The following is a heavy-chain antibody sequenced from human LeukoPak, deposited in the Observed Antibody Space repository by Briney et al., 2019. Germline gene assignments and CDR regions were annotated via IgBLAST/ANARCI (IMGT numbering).Heavy chain of an antibody. J-gene: IGHJ5*02. V-gene: IGHV1-69*01. D-gene: IGHD1-26*01. CDR1: GGTFSSYA. CDR3: AREASIVGVYWFDP. CDR2: IIPIFGTA. Sequence: SVKVSCKASGGTFSSYAISWVRQAPGQGLEWMGGIIPIFGTANYAQKFQGRGTITADESTSTAYMELSSLRSEDTAVYYCAREASIVGVYWFDPWGQGTLVTVS.